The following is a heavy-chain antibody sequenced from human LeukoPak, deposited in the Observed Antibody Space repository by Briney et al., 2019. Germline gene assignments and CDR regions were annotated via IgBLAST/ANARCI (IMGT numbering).Heavy chain of an antibody. J-gene: IGHJ6*03. CDR1: GGSISSYY. CDR3: ARVLGHYYYHMDV. Sequence: PSETLSLTCTVSGGSISSYYWSWIRQPRGKGLEWIGYIYYSGSTNYNPSLKSRVTISVDTSKNQFSLKLSSVTAADTAVYYCARVLGHYYYHMDVWGKGTTVTVSS. V-gene: IGHV4-59*08. CDR2: IYYSGST.